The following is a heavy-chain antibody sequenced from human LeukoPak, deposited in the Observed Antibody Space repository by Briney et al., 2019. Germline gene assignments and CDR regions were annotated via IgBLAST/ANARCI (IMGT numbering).Heavy chain of an antibody. Sequence: GASVKVSCKASGYTFTSYGISWVRQAPGQGLEWMGWISAYNGNTNYAQKLQGRVTMTTDTSTSTAYMELRSLRSDDTAVYYCATPPGGCSSTGCYSLFGYWGQGTLVTVSS. CDR3: ATPPGGCSSTGCYSLFGY. CDR1: GYTFTSYG. D-gene: IGHD2-2*02. V-gene: IGHV1-18*01. CDR2: ISAYNGNT. J-gene: IGHJ4*02.